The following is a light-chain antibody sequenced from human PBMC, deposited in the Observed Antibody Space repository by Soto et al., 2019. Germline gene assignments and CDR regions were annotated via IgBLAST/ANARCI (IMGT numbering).Light chain of an antibody. CDR3: QQYRSAPRP. Sequence: EIVLTQSPGTLSLSPGEIATLSCRASQSVSSNYLAWFQQKPGQAPRLLIYSASNRATAIPDSFSGSGSGTDFTLTHSRLVPEDYAMYYCQQYRSAPRPFGQGTKVQIK. J-gene: IGKJ1*01. V-gene: IGKV3-20*01. CDR1: QSVSSNY. CDR2: SAS.